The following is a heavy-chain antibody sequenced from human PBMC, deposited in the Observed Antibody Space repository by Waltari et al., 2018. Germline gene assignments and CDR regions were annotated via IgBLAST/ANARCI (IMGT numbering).Heavy chain of an antibody. V-gene: IGHV3-53*02. CDR1: GFTVSSNY. CDR3: ARVYCGGDCLYYYYYYMDV. Sequence: EVQLVETGGGLIQPGGSLRLSCAASGFTVSSNYMSWVRQAPGKGLEWVSVIYSGGSTDYADSVKGRFTISRDNSKNTLYLQMNSLRAEDTAVYYGARVYCGGDCLYYYYYYMDVWGKGTTVTVSS. J-gene: IGHJ6*03. D-gene: IGHD2-21*01. CDR2: IYSGGST.